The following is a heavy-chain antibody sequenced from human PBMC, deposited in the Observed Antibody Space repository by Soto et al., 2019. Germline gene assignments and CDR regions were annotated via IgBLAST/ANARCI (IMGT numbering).Heavy chain of an antibody. V-gene: IGHV2-5*01. J-gene: IGHJ6*02. CDR3: AHRVVPAALNNYYYYYYGMDV. CDR1: GFSLSTSGVG. CDR2: IYWNDDK. D-gene: IGHD2-2*01. Sequence: KESGPTLVNPTQTLTLTCTFSGFSLSTSGVGVGWIRQPPGNALEWLALIYWNDDKRYSPSLKSRLTITKDTSKNQVVLTMTNMDPVDTATYYCAHRVVPAALNNYYYYYYGMDVWGQGTTVTVSS.